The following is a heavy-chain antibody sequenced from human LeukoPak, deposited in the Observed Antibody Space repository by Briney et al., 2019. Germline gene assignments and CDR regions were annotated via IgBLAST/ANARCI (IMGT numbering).Heavy chain of an antibody. Sequence: SETLSLTCAVSGYSISSGYYWGWIRQPPGKGLEWIGSIYHSGSTYYNPSLKSRVTISVDTSKNQFSLKLNSVTAADTAVYYCARHSTWSGPGPWGQGTLVTVSS. V-gene: IGHV4-38-2*01. CDR2: IYHSGST. CDR1: GYSISSGYY. D-gene: IGHD3-3*01. CDR3: ARHSTWSGPGP. J-gene: IGHJ5*02.